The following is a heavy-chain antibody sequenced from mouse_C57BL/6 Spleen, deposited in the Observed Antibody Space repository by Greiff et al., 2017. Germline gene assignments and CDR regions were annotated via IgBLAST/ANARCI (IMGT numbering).Heavy chain of an antibody. CDR3: ARKRYYGNSYYFDY. CDR2: IWTGGGT. V-gene: IGHV2-9-1*01. D-gene: IGHD2-1*01. J-gene: IGHJ2*01. CDR1: GFSLTSYA. Sequence: QVHLQQSGPGLVAPSQSLSITCTVSGFSLTSYAISWVRQPPGKGLEWLGVIWTGGGTNYNSALKSRLSISKDNSKSQVFLKMNSLQTDDTARYYCARKRYYGNSYYFDYWGQGTTLTVSS.